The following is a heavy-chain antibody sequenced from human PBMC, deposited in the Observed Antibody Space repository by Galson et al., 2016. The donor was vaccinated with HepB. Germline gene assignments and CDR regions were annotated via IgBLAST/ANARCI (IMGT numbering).Heavy chain of an antibody. CDR3: ARGWRTYYRYFEH. J-gene: IGHJ1*01. V-gene: IGHV3-33*01. CDR1: RFTFSRYG. CDR2: IWYDGSNK. D-gene: IGHD1-26*01. Sequence: SLRLSCAASRFTFSRYGMHWVRQAPGKGLEWVAGIWYDGSNKYYADSVKGRFTISRDNSKNTLYLQMNSLRAEDTAVYYCARGWRTYYRYFEHWGQGALVSVSS.